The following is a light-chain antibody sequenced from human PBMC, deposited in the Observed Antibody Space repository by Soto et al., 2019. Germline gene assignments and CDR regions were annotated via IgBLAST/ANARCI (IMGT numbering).Light chain of an antibody. V-gene: IGKV1-33*01. Sequence: DLQMTQSPSSLSASVGDRVTITCQASQDINNYLNWYQQKPGKAPKLLIYDAFNLETGVPSRFSGSRSGTYFTLTISSLQPEDIATYYCQQFDNLPPLTFGGGTKVEIK. CDR1: QDINNY. CDR3: QQFDNLPPLT. J-gene: IGKJ4*01. CDR2: DAF.